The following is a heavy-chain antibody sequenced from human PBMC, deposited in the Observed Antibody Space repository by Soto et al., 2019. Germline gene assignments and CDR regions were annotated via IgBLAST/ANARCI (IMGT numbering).Heavy chain of an antibody. CDR1: GGTFSSYA. CDR3: ARGYSGSYYGAFDI. J-gene: IGHJ3*02. CDR2: IIPIFGTA. D-gene: IGHD1-26*01. Sequence: SVKVSCKASGGTFSSYAISWVRQAPGQGLEWMGGIIPIFGTANYAQKFQGGVTITADESTSTAYMELSSLRSEDTAVYYCARGYSGSYYGAFDIWGQGTMVTVSS. V-gene: IGHV1-69*13.